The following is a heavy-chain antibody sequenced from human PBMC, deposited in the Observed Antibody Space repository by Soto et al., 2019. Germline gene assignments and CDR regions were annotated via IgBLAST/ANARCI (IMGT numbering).Heavy chain of an antibody. V-gene: IGHV3-30-3*01. CDR2: ISYDGSNK. D-gene: IGHD2-2*01. CDR1: GFTFSSYA. CDR3: ARSTYRPPFDY. Sequence: QVQLVESGGGVVQPGRSLRLSCAVSGFTFSSYAMHWVRQAPGKGLEWVAVISYDGSNKYYADSVKGRFTISRDNSKNTLYLQMNSLRAEDTAVYYCARSTYRPPFDYWGQGTLVTVSS. J-gene: IGHJ4*02.